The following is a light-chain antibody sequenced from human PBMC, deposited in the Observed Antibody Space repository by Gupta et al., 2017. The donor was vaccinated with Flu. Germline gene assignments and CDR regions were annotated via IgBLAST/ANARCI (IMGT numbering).Light chain of an antibody. Sequence: PATLSWSPGERATLSCMVSQSISSYLAWFQQKPGQSPRLLIYDASSRATGNPARFSGSGSGTEFTLTISSLEPEDFAVYYCQQRDSWPITFGGGTKLEI. V-gene: IGKV3-11*01. CDR2: DAS. J-gene: IGKJ4*01. CDR1: QSISSY. CDR3: QQRDSWPIT.